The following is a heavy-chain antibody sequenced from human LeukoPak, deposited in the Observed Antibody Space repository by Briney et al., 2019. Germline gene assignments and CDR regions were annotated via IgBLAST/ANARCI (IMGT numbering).Heavy chain of an antibody. CDR2: INPNSGGT. D-gene: IGHD3-3*01. J-gene: IGHJ4*02. V-gene: IGHV1-2*02. CDR1: GYTFTGYY. Sequence: ASVKVSCKASGYTFTGYYMHWVRQAPGRGLEWMGWINPNSGGTNYAQKFQGRVTMTRDTSISTAYMELSRLRSDDTAVYYCAREGLVDFWSGYYPNFDYWGQGTLVAVSS. CDR3: AREGLVDFWSGYYPNFDY.